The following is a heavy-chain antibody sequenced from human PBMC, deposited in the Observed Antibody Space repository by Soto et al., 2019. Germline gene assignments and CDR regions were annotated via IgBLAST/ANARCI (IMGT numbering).Heavy chain of an antibody. CDR2: ISGSGGST. CDR3: AKDLDYGSGSYYNEVGY. J-gene: IGHJ4*02. CDR1: GFTFSSYA. Sequence: GGSLRLSCAASGFTFSSYAMSWVRQAPWKGLEWVSAISGSGGSTYYADSVKGRFTISRDNSKNTLYLQMNSLRAEDTAVYYCAKDLDYGSGSYYNEVGYWGQGTLVTVSS. D-gene: IGHD3-10*01. V-gene: IGHV3-23*01.